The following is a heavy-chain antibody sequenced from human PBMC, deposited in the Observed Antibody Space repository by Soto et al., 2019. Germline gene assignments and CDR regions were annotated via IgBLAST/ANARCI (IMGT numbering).Heavy chain of an antibody. D-gene: IGHD7-27*01. J-gene: IGHJ4*02. Sequence: PSETLSLTCTVSGGSISSYYWSWIRQPPGKGLEWIGYIYYSGSTNYNPSLKSRVTISVDTSKNQLSLKLSSVTAADTAVYYCARRWGRTFDYWGKGTLVTVSS. CDR1: GGSISSYY. CDR2: IYYSGST. V-gene: IGHV4-59*08. CDR3: ARRWGRTFDY.